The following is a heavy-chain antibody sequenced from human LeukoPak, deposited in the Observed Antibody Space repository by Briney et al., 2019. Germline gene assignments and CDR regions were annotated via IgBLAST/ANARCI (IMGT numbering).Heavy chain of an antibody. CDR3: ARDISVGATYYFDS. V-gene: IGHV3-72*01. CDR2: TRNKANSYTT. J-gene: IGHJ4*02. Sequence: GGSLRLSCAVSGLTFSDHYMDWVRQAPGKRLEWVGRTRNKANSYTTEYTASVKGSFTISRDDSRNSLFLQMNSLKTEDTAVYYCARDISVGATYYFDSWGQGTLVTVSS. CDR1: GLTFSDHY. D-gene: IGHD1-26*01.